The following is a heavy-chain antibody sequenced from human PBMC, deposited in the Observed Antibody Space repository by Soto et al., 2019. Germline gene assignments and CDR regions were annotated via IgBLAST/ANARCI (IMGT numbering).Heavy chain of an antibody. Sequence: PSETLSLTCTVSGGSISSSSYYWGWIRQPPGKGLEWIGGIYYSGSTYYNPSLKSRVTISVDTSKNQFSLKLSSVTAADTAVYYCARHVEDIVVVVAATYYYYMDVWGKGTTVTFSS. CDR1: GGSISSSSYY. CDR2: IYYSGST. CDR3: ARHVEDIVVVVAATYYYYMDV. V-gene: IGHV4-39*01. J-gene: IGHJ6*03. D-gene: IGHD2-15*01.